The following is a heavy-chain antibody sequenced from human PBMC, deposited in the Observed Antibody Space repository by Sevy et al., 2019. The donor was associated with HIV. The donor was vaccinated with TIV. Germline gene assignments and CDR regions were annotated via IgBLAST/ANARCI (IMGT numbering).Heavy chain of an antibody. J-gene: IGHJ4*02. D-gene: IGHD2-2*01. CDR2: LQTNSGGGIR. CDR3: AADIPGLSRLIDY. CDR1: GFTLNDGW. V-gene: IGHV3-15*01. Sequence: GGSLRLSCAASGFTLNDGWMSWVRQAPGKGLEWVGRLQTNSGGGIRENAAPVKGRFTISADNAKSTLFLQMNSLKNEDTAIYYCAADIPGLSRLIDYWGQGTLVTVSS.